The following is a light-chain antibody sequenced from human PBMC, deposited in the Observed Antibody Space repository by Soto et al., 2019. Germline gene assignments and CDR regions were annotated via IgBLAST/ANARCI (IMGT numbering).Light chain of an antibody. CDR2: WAS. CDR1: QRVLYSSNNKNY. J-gene: IGKJ1*01. CDR3: QQYYSSPRT. V-gene: IGKV4-1*01. Sequence: DIVMTQSPDSLAVSLGESATINCTSSQRVLYSSNNKNYFAWYQQKPGHPPKLLIYWASTRESGVPDRFSGSGSGTEFNLTFSILQAKDVAVYYFQQYYSSPRTFGQGTKVEIK.